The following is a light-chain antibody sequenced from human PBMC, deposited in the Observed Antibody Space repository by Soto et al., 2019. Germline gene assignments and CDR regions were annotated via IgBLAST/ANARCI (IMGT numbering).Light chain of an antibody. CDR2: GAS. V-gene: IGKV3-15*01. Sequence: EIVMTQSPATLSVSPGERATLSCRASQSVSINLAWYQQRPGQAPRLLIYGASTRATGIPARFSGSGSGTDFTLTISSLQSEDFATYYCQQSYSTPRTFGQGTKVEIK. CDR1: QSVSIN. J-gene: IGKJ1*01. CDR3: QQSYSTPRT.